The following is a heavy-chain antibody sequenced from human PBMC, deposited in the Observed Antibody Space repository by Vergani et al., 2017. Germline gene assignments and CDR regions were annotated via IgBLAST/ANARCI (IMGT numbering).Heavy chain of an antibody. CDR2: IYTSGST. V-gene: IGHV4-61*02. CDR1: GGSIRSGSYY. Sequence: QVQLQESGPGLVKPSQTLSLICTVSGGSIRSGSYYWSWIRQPAGKGLEWIGRIYTSGSTNYNPSLKSRVTISVDTSKNQFSLKLSSVTAADTAVYYCAREAKDGSTIRDYWGQGTLVTVSS. CDR3: AREAKDGSTIRDY. D-gene: IGHD5-24*01. J-gene: IGHJ4*02.